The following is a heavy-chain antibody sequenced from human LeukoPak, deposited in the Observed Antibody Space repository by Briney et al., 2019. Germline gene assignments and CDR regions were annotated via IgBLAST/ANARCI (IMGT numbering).Heavy chain of an antibody. CDR2: IIPIFGTA. J-gene: IGHJ6*03. Sequence: PGGSLRLSCAASGFTFTGHYMHWVRQAPGQGPEWMGGIIPIFGTAHYAQKFQGRVTITADESTSTAYMELSSVRSEDTAVYCCARVNPERDDYGDTYYYYYMDVWGKGTTVTISS. V-gene: IGHV1-69*01. CDR3: ARVNPERDDYGDTYYYYYMDV. D-gene: IGHD4-17*01. CDR1: GFTFTGHY.